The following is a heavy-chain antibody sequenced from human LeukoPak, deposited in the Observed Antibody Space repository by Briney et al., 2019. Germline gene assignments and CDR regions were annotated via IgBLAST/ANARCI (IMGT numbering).Heavy chain of an antibody. CDR1: GGSISSSSYD. CDR2: IYYSGST. Sequence: SETLSLTCTVSGGSISSSSYDSGWIRQPPGKGLEWIGSIYYSGSTYYNPSLKSRVTISVDTSKNQFSLKLRSVTAADTAVYYCAGDCQEYNYSSPDAFDIWGQGTMVTVSS. J-gene: IGHJ3*02. V-gene: IGHV4-39*02. D-gene: IGHD5-18*01. CDR3: AGDCQEYNYSSPDAFDI.